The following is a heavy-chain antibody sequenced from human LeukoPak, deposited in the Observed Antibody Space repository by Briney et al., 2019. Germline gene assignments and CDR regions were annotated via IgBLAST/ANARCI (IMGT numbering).Heavy chain of an antibody. J-gene: IGHJ4*02. CDR2: IYSGGST. Sequence: PGGSLRLPCAASGFTVSSNYMSWVRQAPGKGLEWVSVIYSGGSTNYADSVKGRFTISRDSSKNTLYLQMNSLRAEDTAVYYCARYSYGNFDYWGQGTLVTVSS. CDR3: ARYSYGNFDY. CDR1: GFTVSSNY. D-gene: IGHD5-18*01. V-gene: IGHV3-66*01.